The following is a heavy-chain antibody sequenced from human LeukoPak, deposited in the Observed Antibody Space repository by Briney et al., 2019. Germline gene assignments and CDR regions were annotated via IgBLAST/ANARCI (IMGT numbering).Heavy chain of an antibody. V-gene: IGHV3-74*01. CDR2: INSDGSST. J-gene: IGHJ5*02. D-gene: IGHD3-10*01. CDR1: GFTFSSYW. CDR3: ARGSWRSYYYGSGSYTNWFDP. Sequence: PGGSLRLSCAASGFTFSSYWMHWVRQAPGKGLVWVSRINSDGSSTSYADSVKGRFTISRDNAKNTLYLQMNSLRAEDTAVYYCARGSWRSYYYGSGSYTNWFDPWGQGTLVTVSS.